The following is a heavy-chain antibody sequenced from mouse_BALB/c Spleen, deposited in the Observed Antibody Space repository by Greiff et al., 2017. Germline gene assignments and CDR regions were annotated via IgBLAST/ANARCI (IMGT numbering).Heavy chain of an antibody. V-gene: IGHV2-9*02. CDR1: GFSLTSYG. J-gene: IGHJ4*01. CDR2: IWAGGST. CDR3: ASEDYAMDY. Sequence: QVQLKESGPGLVAPSQSLSITCTVSGFSLTSYGVHWVRQPPGKGLAWLEVIWAGGSTNYNSALMSRLSISKDNSTRQVFLKMNSLQTDDTAMYYCASEDYAMDYWGQGTSVTVSS.